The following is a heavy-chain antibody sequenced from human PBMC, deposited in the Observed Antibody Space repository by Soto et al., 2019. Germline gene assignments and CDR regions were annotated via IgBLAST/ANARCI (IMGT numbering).Heavy chain of an antibody. CDR3: AKNLLVTIPDAFDI. V-gene: IGHV1-18*04. CDR1: GYAFTSYG. J-gene: IGHJ3*02. Sequence: ASVKVSCKASGYAFTSYGISFLRQAPGQALEWMGWISVYNGNTNYAQKFQGRVNMTRDTSISTDYMELSRLRSDDTAVYYCAKNLLVTIPDAFDIWGQGTMVT. D-gene: IGHD3-3*01. CDR2: ISVYNGNT.